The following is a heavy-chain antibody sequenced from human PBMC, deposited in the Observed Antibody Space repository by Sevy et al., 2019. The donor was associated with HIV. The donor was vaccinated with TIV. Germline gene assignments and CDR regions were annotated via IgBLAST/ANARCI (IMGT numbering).Heavy chain of an antibody. CDR3: ARDEGRCSGGSCYSGVQLWFFSSPVDY. V-gene: IGHV3-30-3*01. CDR1: GFTFSSYA. D-gene: IGHD2-15*01. CDR2: ISYDGSNK. J-gene: IGHJ4*02. Sequence: GGSLRLSCAASGFTFSSYAMHWVRQAPGKGLEWVAVISYDGSNKYYADSVEGRFTISRDNSKNTLYLQMNSLRAEDTAMYYCARDEGRCSGGSCYSGVQLWFFSSPVDYWGQGTLVTVSS.